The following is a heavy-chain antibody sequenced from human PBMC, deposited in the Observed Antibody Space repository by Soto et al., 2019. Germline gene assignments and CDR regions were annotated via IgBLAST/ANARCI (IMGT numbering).Heavy chain of an antibody. J-gene: IGHJ6*02. CDR2: ISAAGDP. Sequence: ESVGGLVQPGGSLRLSCEASGFTFRNYDMHWVRQGTGKGLEWVSGISAAGDPDYADSVEGRFTISRENAQNSFFLQMNSLRVGDTAVYYCARTDRDFYGLDVWGQGTMVIVSS. CDR3: ARTDRDFYGLDV. CDR1: GFTFRNYD. V-gene: IGHV3-13*05.